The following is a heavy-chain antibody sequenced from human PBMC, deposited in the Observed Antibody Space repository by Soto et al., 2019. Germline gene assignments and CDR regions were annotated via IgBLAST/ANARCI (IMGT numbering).Heavy chain of an antibody. J-gene: IGHJ6*02. V-gene: IGHV3-30-3*01. CDR2: ISYDGSNK. Sequence: GGSLRLSCAASGFTFSSYAMHWVRQAPGKGLEWVAVISYDGSNKYYADSVKGRFTISRDNSKNTLYLQMNSLRAEDTAVYYCARDGNYDFWSGYTRGRYGMDVWGQGTKVTVYS. CDR1: GFTFSSYA. D-gene: IGHD3-3*01. CDR3: ARDGNYDFWSGYTRGRYGMDV.